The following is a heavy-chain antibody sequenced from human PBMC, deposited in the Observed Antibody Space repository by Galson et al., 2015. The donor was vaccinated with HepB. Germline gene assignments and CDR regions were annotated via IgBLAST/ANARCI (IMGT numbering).Heavy chain of an antibody. CDR1: GFTVSNNY. D-gene: IGHD1-1*01. Sequence: LRLSCAVSGFTVSNNYMSWVRQAPGKGLEWVSLIYSHGGTNYADSVKGRFTISRDNSKNTLSLQMDSLRAEDTAVYYCARKTDGPKGDYWGQGTQVTVSS. CDR3: ARKTDGPKGDY. V-gene: IGHV3-66*01. CDR2: IYSHGGT. J-gene: IGHJ4*02.